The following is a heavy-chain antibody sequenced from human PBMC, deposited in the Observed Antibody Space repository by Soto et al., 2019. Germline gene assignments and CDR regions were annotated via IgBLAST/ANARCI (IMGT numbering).Heavy chain of an antibody. Sequence: ASVKVSCKASGYTITSYYIHWVRQAPGKGHEWMGIINPSCGSTIYAQKFQGRVTMTRDTYTNTVYMELSSLRSDDTAVYYCAREAGTYSGRWRPTYYYYVMDVWG. CDR1: GYTITSYY. CDR3: AREAGTYSGRWRPTYYYYVMDV. CDR2: INPSCGST. J-gene: IGHJ6*02. D-gene: IGHD6-13*01. V-gene: IGHV1-46*01.